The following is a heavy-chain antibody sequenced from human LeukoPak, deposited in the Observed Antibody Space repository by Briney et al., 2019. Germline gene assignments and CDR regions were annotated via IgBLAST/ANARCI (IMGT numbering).Heavy chain of an antibody. CDR3: AKSPYSWAARGAFDI. CDR2: ISGSGGGT. D-gene: IGHD6-6*01. Sequence: PGGSLRLSCAASGFTFSTYAMNWVRQAPGKGLEWVSVISGSGGGTYYADSVKGRFTISRDDSKNMLFLQMNSLRAEDTALYYCAKSPYSWAARGAFDIWVQGTMVSVAS. CDR1: GFTFSTYA. J-gene: IGHJ3*02. V-gene: IGHV3-23*01.